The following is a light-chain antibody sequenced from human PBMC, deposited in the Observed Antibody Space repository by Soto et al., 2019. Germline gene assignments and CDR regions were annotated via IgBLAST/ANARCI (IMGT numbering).Light chain of an antibody. CDR3: QQYGSSQLT. CDR1: QRVSSSY. Sequence: EIVLTQSPGTLSLSPGERATPSCRASQRVSSSYLAWYQHKPGQAPRLLIYGASSRATAIPDRFSGSGSGTDFTLTISRLEPEDFALYYCQQYGSSQLTFGGGTKVDIK. V-gene: IGKV3-20*01. J-gene: IGKJ4*01. CDR2: GAS.